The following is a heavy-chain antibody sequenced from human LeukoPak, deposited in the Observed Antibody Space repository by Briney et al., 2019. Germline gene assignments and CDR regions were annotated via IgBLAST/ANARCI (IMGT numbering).Heavy chain of an antibody. V-gene: IGHV3-15*01. CDR2: IKSKTEGGTT. CDR1: GFTSRNAW. Sequence: GGSPRLSCAPSGFTSRNAWMSWVRQAPGRGLEWVVRIKSKTEGGTTDYAAPVKGRFTISRDDSKNTLYLQMNSLKTEDTAVYYCTTASVPAAIFHYYYYMDVWGKGTTVTVSS. J-gene: IGHJ6*03. D-gene: IGHD2-2*01. CDR3: TTASVPAAIFHYYYYMDV.